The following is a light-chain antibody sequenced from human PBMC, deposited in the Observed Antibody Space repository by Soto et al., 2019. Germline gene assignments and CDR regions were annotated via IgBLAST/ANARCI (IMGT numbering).Light chain of an antibody. CDR2: SAS. CDR1: QSISSY. V-gene: IGKV1-39*01. CDR3: QQSYSMPLN. Sequence: DIQMTQSPSSLSASVGDRVTITCRASQSISSYLNWNQQKPGKVPKLLIYSASSLQSGVPSRFSGRGSGTDFTLTISSLQPEDVATYYCQQSYSMPLNFGGGTKVEIK. J-gene: IGKJ4*01.